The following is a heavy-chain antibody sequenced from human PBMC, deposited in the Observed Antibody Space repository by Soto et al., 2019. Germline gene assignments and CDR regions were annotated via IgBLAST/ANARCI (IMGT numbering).Heavy chain of an antibody. CDR2: ISPDGITT. CDR3: ADSWLTTSY. CDR1: GFTFRNFW. J-gene: IGHJ4*02. D-gene: IGHD5-12*01. V-gene: IGHV3-74*01. Sequence: GGSLRLSCAASGFTFRNFWMHWVRQAPGKGLVWVSRISPDGITTSYADSVKGRFTISRDNAKSTLYLQMNSLRAEDTAVYYCADSWLTTSYWGLGTLATVSS.